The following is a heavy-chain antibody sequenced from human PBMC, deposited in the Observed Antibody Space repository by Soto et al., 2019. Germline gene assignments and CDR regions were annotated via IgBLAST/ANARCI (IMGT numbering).Heavy chain of an antibody. Sequence: QVQLQQWGAGLLKPSETLSLTCAVYGGSFSGYYWTWIRQAPGKGLEWIGEINPSGGTNYTSSLKSRVTISVDASKNQFSLILYCVTAADTAVYYCARDRQYYHFWGGYENEGPYGMDVWGQGTTVTVSS. D-gene: IGHD3-3*02. V-gene: IGHV4-34*02. CDR3: ARDRQYYHFWGGYENEGPYGMDV. J-gene: IGHJ6*02. CDR1: GGSFSGYY. CDR2: INPSGGT.